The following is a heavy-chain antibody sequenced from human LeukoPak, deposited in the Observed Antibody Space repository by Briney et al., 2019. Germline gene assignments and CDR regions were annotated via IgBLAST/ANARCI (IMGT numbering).Heavy chain of an antibody. CDR3: ARFGRCSGGSCSEKDGFDI. Sequence: RTSETLSLTCTVSGGSISSGSYYWGWIRQPPGKGLEWIGSIYYSGSTYYNPSLKSRVTISVDTSKNQFSLKLSSVTAADTAVYYCARFGRCSGGSCSEKDGFDIWGQGTMVTVSS. CDR1: GGSISSGSYY. V-gene: IGHV4-39*01. J-gene: IGHJ3*02. CDR2: IYYSGST. D-gene: IGHD2-15*01.